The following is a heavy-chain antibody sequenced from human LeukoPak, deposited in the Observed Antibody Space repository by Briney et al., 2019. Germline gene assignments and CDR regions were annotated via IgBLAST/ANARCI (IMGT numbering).Heavy chain of an antibody. V-gene: IGHV4-34*01. Sequence: SETLSLTCAVYGASFSGYYWSWIRQPPGKGLEWIGEINHSGSTNYNPSLKSRVTISVDTSKNQFSLKLSSVTAADTAVYYCARGHYDFWSGQYYFDYWGQGTLVTVSS. D-gene: IGHD3-3*01. CDR2: INHSGST. J-gene: IGHJ4*02. CDR3: ARGHYDFWSGQYYFDY. CDR1: GASFSGYY.